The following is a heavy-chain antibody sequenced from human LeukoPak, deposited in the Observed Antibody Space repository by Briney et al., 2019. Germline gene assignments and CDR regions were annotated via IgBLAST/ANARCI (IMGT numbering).Heavy chain of an antibody. CDR2: FDPEDGET. V-gene: IGHV1-24*01. CDR3: ATDRGDYYDSSSPWY. CDR1: GYTLTELS. J-gene: IGHJ4*02. Sequence: ASAKVSCKVSGYTLTELSMHWVRQAPGKGLEWMGGFDPEDGETIYAQKFQGRVTMTEDTSTDTAYMELSSLRSEDTAVYYCATDRGDYYDSSSPWYWGQGTLVTVSS. D-gene: IGHD3-22*01.